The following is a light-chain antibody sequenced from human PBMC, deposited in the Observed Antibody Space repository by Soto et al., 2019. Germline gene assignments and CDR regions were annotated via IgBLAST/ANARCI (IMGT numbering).Light chain of an antibody. Sequence: DIVLTQSPGTLSLSPGERATLSCRASQSVSSSFLAWYQQRPGQAPRLLIFGASYRATGIPDRFSGSASGTDFTLTISRLEPEDFAVYYCQHYGNSPPEYTFGPGTNVDSK. CDR2: GAS. V-gene: IGKV3-20*01. J-gene: IGKJ3*01. CDR3: QHYGNSPPEYT. CDR1: QSVSSSF.